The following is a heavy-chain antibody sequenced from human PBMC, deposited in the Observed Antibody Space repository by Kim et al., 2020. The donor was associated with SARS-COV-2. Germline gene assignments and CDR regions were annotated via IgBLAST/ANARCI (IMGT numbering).Heavy chain of an antibody. Sequence: ASVKVSCKASGYTFTSYAMNWVRQAPGQGLEWMGWINTNTGNPTYAQGFTGRFVFSLDTSVSTAYLQISSLKAEDTAVYYCARAAVTFPFYDILTGGPTYYYYYMDVWGKGTTVTVSS. CDR3: ARAAVTFPFYDILTGGPTYYYYYMDV. V-gene: IGHV7-4-1*02. D-gene: IGHD3-9*01. J-gene: IGHJ6*03. CDR2: INTNTGNP. CDR1: GYTFTSYA.